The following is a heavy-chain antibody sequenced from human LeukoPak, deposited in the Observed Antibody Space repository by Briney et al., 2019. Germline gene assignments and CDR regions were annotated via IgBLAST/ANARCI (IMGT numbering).Heavy chain of an antibody. CDR1: GYTFKSYG. CDR3: AREGSSGWSGYMDV. D-gene: IGHD6-19*01. J-gene: IGHJ6*02. V-gene: IGHV1-18*01. CDR2: IRTYNGNT. Sequence: ASVKVSCKASGYTFKSYGIAWVRQAPGQGLEWMGWIRTYNGNTYYAENFQGRVTMTTDTSTSTAYMELMSLTPDDTAMYYCAREGSSGWSGYMDVWGQGTTVTVSS.